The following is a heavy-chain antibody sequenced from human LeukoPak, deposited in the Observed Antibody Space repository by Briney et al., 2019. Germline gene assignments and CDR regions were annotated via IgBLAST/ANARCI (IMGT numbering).Heavy chain of an antibody. CDR2: VNTNGGST. D-gene: IGHD4-11*01. Sequence: GGSLRLSCAASGFTFSNYAMNWVRQAPGKGLEWVSTVNTNGGSTYYAASVKGRFTVSRDNSKNTLYLQMNSLRAEDTAVYYCARHLIADSTTVTTGEDYWGQGTLVTVSS. V-gene: IGHV3-23*01. J-gene: IGHJ4*02. CDR3: ARHLIADSTTVTTGEDY. CDR1: GFTFSNYA.